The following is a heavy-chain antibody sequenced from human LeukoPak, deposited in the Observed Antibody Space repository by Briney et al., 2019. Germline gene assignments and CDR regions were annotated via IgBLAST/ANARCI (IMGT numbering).Heavy chain of an antibody. J-gene: IGHJ4*02. CDR2: ISSSSGYI. CDR1: GFTFGTYS. CDR3: ARVLGNYYDGSGPSLY. V-gene: IGHV3-21*01. Sequence: GGSLRLSCAASGFTFGTYSMNWVRQAPGKGLEWVSSISSSSGYIYYADSVKGRFTISRDNAKNSLYLQMNSLRGEDTGVYYCARVLGNYYDGSGPSLYWGQGTLVTVSS. D-gene: IGHD3-22*01.